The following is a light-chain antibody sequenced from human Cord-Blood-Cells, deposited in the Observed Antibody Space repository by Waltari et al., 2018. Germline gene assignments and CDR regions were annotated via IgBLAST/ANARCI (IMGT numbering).Light chain of an antibody. J-gene: IGKJ5*01. CDR3: QQRSNWPPIT. CDR2: DAS. Sequence: EIVLTQSPATLSWSPGERATLSRRGSQSVISYLSRYQQKPGQAPRLLIYDASTRATAIPARFSGSGSGTYFTLTISSLEPEDFAVYYCQQRSNWPPITFGQGTRLEIK. CDR1: QSVISY. V-gene: IGKV3-11*01.